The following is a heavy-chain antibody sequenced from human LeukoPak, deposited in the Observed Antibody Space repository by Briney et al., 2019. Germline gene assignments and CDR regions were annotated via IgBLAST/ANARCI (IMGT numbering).Heavy chain of an antibody. V-gene: IGHV3-9*01. CDR3: AKSSGARGYFEDFDY. Sequence: VRSLRLSCVASVFTFDDYTMYSGPQAPGKGLEWVSGIRWNSGSIGYADSVKGRFTISRDNAKNSLYLQMNSLRAEDTALYYCAKSSGARGYFEDFDYSGQGNLVTVSS. D-gene: IGHD3-22*01. CDR2: IRWNSGSI. CDR1: VFTFDDYT. J-gene: IGHJ4*02.